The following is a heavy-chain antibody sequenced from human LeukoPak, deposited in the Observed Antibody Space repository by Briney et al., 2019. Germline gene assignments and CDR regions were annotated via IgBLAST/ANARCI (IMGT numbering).Heavy chain of an antibody. Sequence: PSETLSLTCTVSGGSVSSGPFYWAWIRQPPGKGLEWIGYIYYSGSTNYNPSLKSRVTMSVDTSKNQFSLKLSSVTAADTAVYYCARLAHPWIARGPAAGYAFDIWGQGTMVTVSS. CDR1: GGSVSSGPFY. J-gene: IGHJ3*02. CDR2: IYYSGST. CDR3: ARLAHPWIARGPAAGYAFDI. V-gene: IGHV4-61*01. D-gene: IGHD6-13*01.